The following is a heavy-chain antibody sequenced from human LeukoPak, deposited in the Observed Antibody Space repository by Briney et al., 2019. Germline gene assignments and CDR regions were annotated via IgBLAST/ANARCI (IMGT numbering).Heavy chain of an antibody. Sequence: SETLSLTCTVSGGSISSYYWSWIRQPAGKGLEWIGRIYTSGSTNYNPSLKSRVTMSVDTSKNQFSLKLSSVTAADTAVYYCASFGLYSSSRSIWGQGTLDTVSS. V-gene: IGHV4-4*07. J-gene: IGHJ4*02. CDR2: IYTSGST. CDR1: GGSISSYY. CDR3: ASFGLYSSSRSI. D-gene: IGHD6-13*01.